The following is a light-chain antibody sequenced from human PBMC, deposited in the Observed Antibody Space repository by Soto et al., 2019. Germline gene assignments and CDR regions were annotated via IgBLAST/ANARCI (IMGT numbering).Light chain of an antibody. CDR3: CSYAGSYTYV. V-gene: IGLV2-11*01. CDR1: SSDVGGYNF. J-gene: IGLJ1*01. CDR2: DVS. Sequence: QSALAQPHSVSGSPGQSVTISCTGTSSDVGGYNFVSWYQQHPGKAPKLMIFDVSKRPSGVPDRFSGSKSGNTASLTISGLQAEDEADYYCCSYAGSYTYVFGPGTKVPVL.